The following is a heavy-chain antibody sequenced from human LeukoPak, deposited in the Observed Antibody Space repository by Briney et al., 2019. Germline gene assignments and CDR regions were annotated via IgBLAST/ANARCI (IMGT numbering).Heavy chain of an antibody. CDR3: AAGHLRGGGAFDI. CDR1: GFTFSSYA. D-gene: IGHD3-10*01. Sequence: PGGSLRLSCAASGFTFSSYAMSWVRQAPGKGLEWVSAISGSGGSTYYADSVKGRFTISRDNSKNTLYLQMNSLRSEDTAVYYCAAGHLRGGGAFDIWGQGTMVTVSS. V-gene: IGHV3-23*01. J-gene: IGHJ3*02. CDR2: ISGSGGST.